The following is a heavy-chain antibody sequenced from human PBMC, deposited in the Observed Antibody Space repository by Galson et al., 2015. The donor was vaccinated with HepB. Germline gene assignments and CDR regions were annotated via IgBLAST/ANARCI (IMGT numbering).Heavy chain of an antibody. CDR1: GYTFTSYG. CDR2: ISAYNGNT. Sequence: TVKVSCKASGYTFTSYGISWVRQAPGQGLEWMGWISAYNGNTNYAQKLQGRVTMTTDTSTSTAYMELRSLRSDDTAVYYCARDEHIVVVTAGDYWGQGTLVTVAS. D-gene: IGHD2-21*02. J-gene: IGHJ4*02. CDR3: ARDEHIVVVTAGDY. V-gene: IGHV1-18*04.